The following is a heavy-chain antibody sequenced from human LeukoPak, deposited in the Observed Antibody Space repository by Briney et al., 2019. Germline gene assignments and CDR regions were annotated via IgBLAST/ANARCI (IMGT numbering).Heavy chain of an antibody. CDR3: ARDHGYCSGGSCRNNWFDP. CDR2: IYYSGST. J-gene: IGHJ5*02. CDR1: GGSISSYY. D-gene: IGHD2-15*01. V-gene: IGHV4-59*01. Sequence: PSETLSLTCTVSGGSISSYYWSWIRQPPGKGLEWIGYIYYSGSTNYNPSLKSRVTISVDTSKNQFSLKLSSVTAADTAVYYCARDHGYCSGGSCRNNWFDPWGQGTLVTVSS.